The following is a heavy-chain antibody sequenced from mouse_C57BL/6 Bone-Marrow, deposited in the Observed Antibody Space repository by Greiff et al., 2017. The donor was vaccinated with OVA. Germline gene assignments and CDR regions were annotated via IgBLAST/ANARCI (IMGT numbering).Heavy chain of an antibody. V-gene: IGHV7-3*01. Sequence: EVMLVESGGGLVQPGGSLSLSCAASGFTFTDYYMSWVRQPPGKALEWLGFISNKANGNTTEYSASVKGRFTIYRDNSQSILYLQMNALRSEDSATYYCARYTPSNCYFDVWGTGTTVTVSS. CDR2: ISNKANGNTT. CDR1: GFTFTDYY. J-gene: IGHJ1*03. CDR3: ARYTPSNCYFDV.